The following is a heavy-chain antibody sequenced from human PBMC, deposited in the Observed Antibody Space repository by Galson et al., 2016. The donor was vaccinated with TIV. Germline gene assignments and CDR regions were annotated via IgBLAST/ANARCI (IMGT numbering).Heavy chain of an antibody. Sequence: ETLSLTCGVSGPSINSGSFWGWIRQPPGKGLEWIGSISHSGVAHYRPSLMSRVTISVDTSKNQFSLKLTSVTAADTAVYYCARDLNYDFWSGYYVHDSYYGMDVWGQGTTVTVSS. J-gene: IGHJ6*02. CDR2: ISHSGVA. V-gene: IGHV4-38-2*02. CDR1: GPSINSGSF. D-gene: IGHD3-3*01. CDR3: ARDLNYDFWSGYYVHDSYYGMDV.